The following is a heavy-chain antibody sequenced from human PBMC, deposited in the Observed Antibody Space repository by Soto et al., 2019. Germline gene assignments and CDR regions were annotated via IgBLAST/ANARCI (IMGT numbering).Heavy chain of an antibody. CDR1: GGSMEHNY. D-gene: IGHD6-19*01. J-gene: IGHJ4*01. V-gene: IGHV4-59*01. CDR2: IYYSGST. CDR3: AKGNGWYYY. Sequence: SETLSLTCSISGGSMEHNYWTWIRKPPGKGLEWIGYIYYSGSTNYSPSLKSRVTIAIDTSKNQFSLKLNSVTAADTAVYYCAKGNGWYYYWGQGTLVTVSS.